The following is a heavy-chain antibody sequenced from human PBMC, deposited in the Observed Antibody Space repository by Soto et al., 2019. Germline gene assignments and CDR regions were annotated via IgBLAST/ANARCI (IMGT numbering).Heavy chain of an antibody. V-gene: IGHV4-31*03. Sequence: QVQLQASGPGLVKPSQTLSLTGTVSGGSISSGGYYWSWIRQHPGKGLEWIGYIYYSGSTYSNPSLTSRVTISVDASKHQFSLKLSSVTAADTAVYYCAASCVGCGGFNYYGMDVWGQGTTVTVSS. CDR2: IYYSGST. D-gene: IGHD2-21*01. CDR3: AASCVGCGGFNYYGMDV. CDR1: GGSISSGGYY. J-gene: IGHJ6*02.